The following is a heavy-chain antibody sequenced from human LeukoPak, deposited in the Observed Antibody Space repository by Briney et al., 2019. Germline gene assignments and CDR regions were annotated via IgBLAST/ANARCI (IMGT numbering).Heavy chain of an antibody. D-gene: IGHD6-19*01. CDR3: TRARTEYSSGWYGEGLDFDY. V-gene: IGHV3-23*01. Sequence: GGSLRLSCAASRFTFRSYVMSWVRQAPGKGLEWVSSISRSAGATYYADSVKGRFTISRDNSRNTLSLHMNSLKTEDTAVYYCTRARTEYSSGWYGEGLDFDYWGQGTLVTVSS. CDR2: ISRSAGAT. J-gene: IGHJ4*02. CDR1: RFTFRSYV.